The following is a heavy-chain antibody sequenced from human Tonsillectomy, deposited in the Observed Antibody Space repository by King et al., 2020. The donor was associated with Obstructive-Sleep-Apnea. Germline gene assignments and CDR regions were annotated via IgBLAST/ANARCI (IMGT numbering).Heavy chain of an antibody. D-gene: IGHD2-2*01. J-gene: IGHJ4*02. CDR2: IYHSGST. Sequence: QLQESGPGLVKPSETLSLTCTVSGYSISSGYYWGWIRQPPGKGLEWIGSIYHSGSTYYNPSLKRRVTISVDTSKNQFSLKLSSVTAADTAVYYCASPCSSTSCPFDYWGQGTLVPVSS. CDR3: ASPCSSTSCPFDY. V-gene: IGHV4-38-2*02. CDR1: GYSISSGYY.